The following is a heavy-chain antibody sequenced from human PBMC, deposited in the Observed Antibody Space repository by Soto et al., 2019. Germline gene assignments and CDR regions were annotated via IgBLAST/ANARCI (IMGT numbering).Heavy chain of an antibody. V-gene: IGHV3-33*01. CDR1: GFTFSSYG. D-gene: IGHD6-19*01. CDR2: IWYDGSNK. J-gene: IGHJ4*02. Sequence: GGSLRLSCAASGFTFSSYGMHWVRQAPGKGLEWVAVIWYDGSNKYYADSVKGRFTISRDNSKNTLYLQMNSLRAEDTAVYYCARDLPRIAVAGRVGYWGQGTLVTVSS. CDR3: ARDLPRIAVAGRVGY.